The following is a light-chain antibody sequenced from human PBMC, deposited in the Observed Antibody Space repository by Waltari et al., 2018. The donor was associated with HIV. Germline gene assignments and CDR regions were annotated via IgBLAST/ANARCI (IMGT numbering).Light chain of an antibody. V-gene: IGKV1-5*03. CDR3: QQYNSYPLT. Sequence: DTQLTQSPATLSASIGARVTIVCWANESISSWLAWHQQRPALRPKLLIYKASVLDSGVSARFSGSGSGTEFALSISDLQTDDVATYFCQQYNSYPLTFGGGTKVEI. CDR2: KAS. J-gene: IGKJ4*01. CDR1: ESISSW.